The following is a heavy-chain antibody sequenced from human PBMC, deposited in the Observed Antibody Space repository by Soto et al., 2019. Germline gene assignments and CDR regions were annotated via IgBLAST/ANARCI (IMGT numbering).Heavy chain of an antibody. CDR2: INPNSGGT. J-gene: IGHJ5*02. V-gene: IGHV1-2*04. CDR3: ARDLYCSGGSCYSGWFDP. D-gene: IGHD2-15*01. Sequence: QVQLVQSGAEVKKPGASVKVSCKASGYTFTGYYLHWVRQAPGQGLKWMGWINPNSGGTNYAQKFQGWVTMTRDTSISTAYMELSRLRSDDTAVYYCARDLYCSGGSCYSGWFDPWGQGTLVTVSS. CDR1: GYTFTGYY.